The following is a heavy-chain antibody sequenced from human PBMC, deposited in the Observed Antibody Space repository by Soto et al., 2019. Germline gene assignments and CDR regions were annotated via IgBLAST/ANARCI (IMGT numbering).Heavy chain of an antibody. D-gene: IGHD3-9*01. CDR2: IDWDDDK. Sequence: SGPTLVKPTQTLTLTCTFSGFSLSTSGMCVSWIRQPPGKALEWLARIDWDDDKYYSTSLKTRLTISKDTSKNQVVLTMTNMDPVETATYYCATGYYNGGLFDYWGQGTLVTVSS. CDR1: GFSLSTSGMC. V-gene: IGHV2-70*11. J-gene: IGHJ4*02. CDR3: ATGYYNGGLFDY.